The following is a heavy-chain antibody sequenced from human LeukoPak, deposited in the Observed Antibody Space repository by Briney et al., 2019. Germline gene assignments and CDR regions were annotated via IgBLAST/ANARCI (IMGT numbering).Heavy chain of an antibody. J-gene: IGHJ6*02. CDR2: INHSGST. CDR1: GGSFSGYY. D-gene: IGHD3-22*01. V-gene: IGHV4-34*01. Sequence: SETLSLTCAVYGGSFSGYYWSWIPQPPGKGLEWIGEINHSGSTNYNPSLKSRVTISVDTSKNQFSLKLSSVTAADTAVYYCARARTYYYDSSGYYYYYGMDVWGQGTTVTVSS. CDR3: ARARTYYYDSSGYYYYYGMDV.